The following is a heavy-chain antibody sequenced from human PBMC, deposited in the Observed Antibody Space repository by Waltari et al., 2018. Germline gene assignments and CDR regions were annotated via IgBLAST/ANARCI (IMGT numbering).Heavy chain of an antibody. CDR1: GGSISSSSYY. CDR3: GGQLVPNYYYYYHMDV. V-gene: IGHV4-39*01. CDR2: IYYSGST. Sequence: QLQLQESGPGLVKPSETLSLTCTVSGGSISSSSYYWGWIRQPPGKGLEWIGSIYYSGSTYYNPSLKSRVTISVDTSKNQFSLKLSSVTAADTAVYYCGGQLVPNYYYYYHMDVWGKGTTVTVSS. J-gene: IGHJ6*03. D-gene: IGHD6-6*01.